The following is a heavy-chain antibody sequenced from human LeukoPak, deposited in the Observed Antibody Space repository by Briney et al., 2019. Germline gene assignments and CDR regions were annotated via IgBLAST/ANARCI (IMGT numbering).Heavy chain of an antibody. D-gene: IGHD1-26*01. CDR1: GFTFSSYA. CDR2: ISGSGGST. Sequence: PGGSLRLSCAASGFTFSSYAMSWVRQAPGKGLEWVSAISGSGGSTYYADSVKGRFTISRDNSKNTLYLQMNSLRAEDTAVYYCAKVFEIVGVKRGAFDIWGQGTMVTVSS. V-gene: IGHV3-23*01. CDR3: AKVFEIVGVKRGAFDI. J-gene: IGHJ3*02.